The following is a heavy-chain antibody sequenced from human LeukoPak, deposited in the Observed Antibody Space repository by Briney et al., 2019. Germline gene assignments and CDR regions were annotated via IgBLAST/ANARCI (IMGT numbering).Heavy chain of an antibody. CDR1: GYTFTSYD. V-gene: IGHV1-8*01. Sequence: ASVKVSCKASGYTFTSYDINWVRQATGQGLEWMGWMNPNSGNTGYAQKFQGRVTMTRNTSISTAYMELSSLRSEDTAVYYCARGGGGTYYYDNSGYTADYWGQGTLVTVSS. CDR3: ARGGGGTYYYDNSGYTADY. CDR2: MNPNSGNT. D-gene: IGHD3-22*01. J-gene: IGHJ4*02.